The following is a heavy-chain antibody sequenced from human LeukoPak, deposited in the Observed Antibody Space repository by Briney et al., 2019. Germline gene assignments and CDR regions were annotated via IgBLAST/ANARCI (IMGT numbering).Heavy chain of an antibody. CDR1: GYTFTGYY. CDR3: ARDLGVLRFLEWFDYYGMDV. V-gene: IGHV1-2*02. Sequence: ASVKVSCKASGYTFTGYYMHWVRQAPGQGLEWMGWINPNSGGTNYAQKFQGRVTMTRDTSISTAYMELSRLRSEDTAVYYCARDLGVLRFLEWFDYYGMDVWGQGTTVTVSS. J-gene: IGHJ6*02. CDR2: INPNSGGT. D-gene: IGHD3-3*01.